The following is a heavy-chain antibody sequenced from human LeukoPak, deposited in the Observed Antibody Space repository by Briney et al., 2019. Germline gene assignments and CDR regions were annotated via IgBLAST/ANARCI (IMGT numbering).Heavy chain of an antibody. J-gene: IGHJ4*02. V-gene: IGHV1-18*01. CDR2: ISAYSGNT. D-gene: IGHD6-19*01. Sequence: ASVKVSCKASGYTFTSYGISWVRQAPGQGLEWMGWISAYSGNTNYAQKLQGRVTMTTDTSTSTAYMELRSLRSDDTAVYYCARVRSVAGEFDYWGQGTLVTVSS. CDR1: GYTFTSYG. CDR3: ARVRSVAGEFDY.